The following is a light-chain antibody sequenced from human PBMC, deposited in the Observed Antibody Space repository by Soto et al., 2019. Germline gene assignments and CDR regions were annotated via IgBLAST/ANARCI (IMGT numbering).Light chain of an antibody. J-gene: IGLJ1*01. Sequence: QSALTQPASVSGSPGQSITISCTGISSDVGNYNLVSWYQQHPRKAPKLMIYEVSKRPSGVSNRFSGSKSGITASLTISGLQAEDEADYYCCSYAGSSTYVFGTGTKLTVL. V-gene: IGLV2-23*02. CDR2: EVS. CDR1: SSDVGNYNL. CDR3: CSYAGSSTYV.